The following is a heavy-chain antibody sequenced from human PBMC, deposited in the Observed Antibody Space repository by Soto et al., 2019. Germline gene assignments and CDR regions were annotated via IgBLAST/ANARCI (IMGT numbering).Heavy chain of an antibody. CDR1: GDSISSSTYY. J-gene: IGHJ4*02. CDR2: IYHTGTT. CDR3: ARPYFSSSSMFDY. V-gene: IGHV4-39*01. Sequence: KLSETLSLTCTVSGDSISSSTYYWGWIRQPPGKGLEWIGCIYHTGTTYYNPSLKSRVTISVDTSKNQFSLKLSSVTAADTAVYYCARPYFSSSSMFDYWGQGTLVTVSS. D-gene: IGHD6-6*01.